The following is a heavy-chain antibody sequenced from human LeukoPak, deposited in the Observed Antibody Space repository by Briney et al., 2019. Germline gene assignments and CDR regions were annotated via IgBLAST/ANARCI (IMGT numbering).Heavy chain of an antibody. Sequence: ASVKVSCKASGYTFTSYYMHWVRQAPGQGLEWMGIINPSVVSTSYAQKFQGRVTMTRDTSTSTVYMELSSLRSEDTAVYYCARDSPGRYCSSTSCYSYYGMDVWGKGTTVTVSS. D-gene: IGHD2-2*02. CDR2: INPSVVST. J-gene: IGHJ6*04. CDR3: ARDSPGRYCSSTSCYSYYGMDV. V-gene: IGHV1-46*01. CDR1: GYTFTSYY.